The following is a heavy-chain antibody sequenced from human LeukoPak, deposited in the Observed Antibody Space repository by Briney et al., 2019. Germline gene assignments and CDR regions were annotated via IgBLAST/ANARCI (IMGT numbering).Heavy chain of an antibody. V-gene: IGHV4-59*01. D-gene: IGHD3-10*01. J-gene: IGHJ4*02. CDR3: AREARDYLDY. CDR1: GGSISSYY. Sequence: SETLSLTCTVSGGSISSYYWSWIRQPPGKGLEWIGYIYYSGSTNYNPSLKSRVTISVDTSKNQFSLKLSSVTAADTAVYYCAREARDYLDYWGQGTRVTVSS. CDR2: IYYSGST.